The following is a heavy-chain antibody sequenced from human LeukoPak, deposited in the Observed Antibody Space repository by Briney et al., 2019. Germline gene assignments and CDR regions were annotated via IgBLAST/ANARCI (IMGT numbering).Heavy chain of an antibody. CDR3: ARGGYCSSTSCYDYYYYGMDV. CDR2: INHSGST. J-gene: IGHJ6*02. V-gene: IGHV4-34*01. CDR1: GGSFSGYY. Sequence: PSETLSLTCAVYGGSFSGYYWSWIRQPPVKGLEWIGEINHSGSTNYNPSLKSRVTISVDTSKNQFSLKLSSVTAADTAVYYCARGGYCSSTSCYDYYYYGMDVWGQGTTVTVSS. D-gene: IGHD2-2*01.